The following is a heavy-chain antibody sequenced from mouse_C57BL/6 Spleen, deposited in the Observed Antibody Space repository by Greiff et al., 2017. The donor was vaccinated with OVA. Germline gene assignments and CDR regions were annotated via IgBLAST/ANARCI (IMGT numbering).Heavy chain of an antibody. CDR3: ARHGGSSPYAMDY. CDR1: GFSLTSYG. D-gene: IGHD1-1*01. V-gene: IGHV2-6-1*01. J-gene: IGHJ4*01. Sequence: VKLMESGPGLVAPSQSLSITCTVSGFSLTSYGVHWVRQPPGKGLEWLVVIWSAGSTTYNSALNSKLAISKDNSKTQVFLKMNSLQTDDTAMYYCARHGGSSPYAMDYWGQGTSVTVSS. CDR2: IWSAGST.